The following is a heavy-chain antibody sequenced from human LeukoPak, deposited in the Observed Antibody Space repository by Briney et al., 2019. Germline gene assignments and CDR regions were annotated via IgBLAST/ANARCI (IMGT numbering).Heavy chain of an antibody. D-gene: IGHD1-20*01. V-gene: IGHV3-53*05. Sequence: GGSLRLSCAASGFTVSSTYMNWVRQAPGKGLEWVSVIYNGGSTNYADSVKGRFTVSRDNSKNTLYLQMNSLRAEDAAVYYCAKATSLTGTTIRYYYYYMDVWGKGTTVTISS. CDR2: IYNGGST. J-gene: IGHJ6*03. CDR1: GFTVSSTY. CDR3: AKATSLTGTTIRYYYYYMDV.